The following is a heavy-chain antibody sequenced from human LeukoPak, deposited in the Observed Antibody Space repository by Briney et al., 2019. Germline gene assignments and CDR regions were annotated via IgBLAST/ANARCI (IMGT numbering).Heavy chain of an antibody. CDR1: GFTFSSYA. V-gene: IGHV3-64*01. J-gene: IGHJ4*02. Sequence: GGSLRLSCAASGFTFSSYAMHWVRQAPGKGLEYVSAISSNGGSTYYANSVKGRFTISRDNSKNTLYLQMGSLRAEDMAVYYCARGRWIQLWFDYWGQGPLVTVSS. D-gene: IGHD5-18*01. CDR2: ISSNGGST. CDR3: ARGRWIQLWFDY.